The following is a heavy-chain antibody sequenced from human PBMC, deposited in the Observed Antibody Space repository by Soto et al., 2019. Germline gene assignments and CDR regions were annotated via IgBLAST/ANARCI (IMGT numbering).Heavy chain of an antibody. J-gene: IGHJ5*02. D-gene: IGHD6-13*01. CDR1: GGSFSGYY. CDR2: INHSGST. V-gene: IGHV4-34*01. CDR3: ARAYSSSAWSGNWFGP. Sequence: QEQLQQWGAGLLKPSETLSLTCAVYGGSFSGYYWSGIRQPPGKGLEWIGEINHSGSTNYNPSFKCRVTISVDTSKNQFSLKLSSVTAADTAVYYCARAYSSSAWSGNWFGPWGQGTLVTVSS.